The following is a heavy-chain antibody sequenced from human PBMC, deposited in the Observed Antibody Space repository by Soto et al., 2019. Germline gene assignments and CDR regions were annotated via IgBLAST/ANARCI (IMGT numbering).Heavy chain of an antibody. V-gene: IGHV1-8*01. Sequence: ASVKVSCQASGYTFTSYDINWVRHATRQGLAWMGWMTTDSGNTGYAHKFKRRVRMTRSTSISTGYMELSSLRSKGAGVFDCATGESKFCYDDTPYSPLAVGGPGSQVTVSS. CDR2: MTTDSGNT. CDR1: GYTFTSYD. CDR3: ATGESKFCYDDTPYSPLAV. J-gene: IGHJ4*02. D-gene: IGHD3-16*01.